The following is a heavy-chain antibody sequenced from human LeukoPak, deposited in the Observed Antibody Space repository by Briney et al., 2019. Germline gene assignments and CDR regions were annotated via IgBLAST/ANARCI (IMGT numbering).Heavy chain of an antibody. CDR1: GGTFSSYA. J-gene: IGHJ4*02. Sequence: ASVKVSCKASGGTFSSYAISWVRQAPGQGLEWMGGIIPIFGTANYAQKFQGRVTITADESMSTAYMELSSLRSEDTAVYYCARAATGYCSSTSCNAFDYWGQGTLVTVSS. D-gene: IGHD2-2*01. CDR3: ARAATGYCSSTSCNAFDY. V-gene: IGHV1-69*13. CDR2: IIPIFGTA.